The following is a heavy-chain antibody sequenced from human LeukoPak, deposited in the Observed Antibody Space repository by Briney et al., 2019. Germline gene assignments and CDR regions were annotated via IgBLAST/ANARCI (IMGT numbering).Heavy chain of an antibody. J-gene: IGHJ4*02. CDR3: ARAPKRYYYDSSGYYAFDY. Sequence: ASVKVSCKASGYTFTSYYMHWVRQAPGQGLEWMGIINPSGGSTSYAQKFQGRVTMTRDTSTSTVYMELSSLRSEDTAVYYCARAPKRYYYDSSGYYAFDYWGQGTLVTVSS. CDR1: GYTFTSYY. CDR2: INPSGGST. D-gene: IGHD3-22*01. V-gene: IGHV1-46*01.